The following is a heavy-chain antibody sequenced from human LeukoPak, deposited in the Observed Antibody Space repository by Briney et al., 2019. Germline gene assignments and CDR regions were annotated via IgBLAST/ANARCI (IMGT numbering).Heavy chain of an antibody. V-gene: IGHV1-8*01. D-gene: IGHD5-18*01. CDR1: GYTFTSYD. Sequence: GASVKVSCKASGYTFTSYDINWVRQATGQGLEWMGWMNPNSGNTGYAQKFQGRVTMTRNTSISTAYMELSSLRSGDTAVYYCARIKRGYSYGNFDYWGQGTLVTVSS. CDR2: MNPNSGNT. CDR3: ARIKRGYSYGNFDY. J-gene: IGHJ4*02.